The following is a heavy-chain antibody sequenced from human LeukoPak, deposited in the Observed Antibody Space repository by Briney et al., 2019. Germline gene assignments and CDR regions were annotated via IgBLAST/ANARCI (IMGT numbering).Heavy chain of an antibody. D-gene: IGHD3-22*01. CDR3: ASGGYYDSSGYYPQTLDY. CDR1: GGSISSYY. J-gene: IGHJ4*02. CDR2: IYYSGST. Sequence: SETLSLTCTVSGGSISSYYWSWIRQPPGKGLEWIGYIYYSGSTNYNPSLKSRVTISVDTSKNQFSLKLSSVTAADTAVYYCASGGYYDSSGYYPQTLDYWGQGTLVTVSS. V-gene: IGHV4-59*01.